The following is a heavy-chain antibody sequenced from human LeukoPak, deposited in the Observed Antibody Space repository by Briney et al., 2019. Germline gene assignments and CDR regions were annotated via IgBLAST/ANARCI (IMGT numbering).Heavy chain of an antibody. CDR2: IYYSGST. D-gene: IGHD6-19*01. Sequence: SETLSLTCAVYGGSFNDYYWSWIRQPPGKGLEWIGYIYYSGSTNYNPSLKSRVTISVDTSKNQFSLKLSSVTAADTAVYYCARVGRTSGWYGINDAFDIWGQGTMVTVSS. CDR1: GGSFNDYY. V-gene: IGHV4-59*01. CDR3: ARVGRTSGWYGINDAFDI. J-gene: IGHJ3*02.